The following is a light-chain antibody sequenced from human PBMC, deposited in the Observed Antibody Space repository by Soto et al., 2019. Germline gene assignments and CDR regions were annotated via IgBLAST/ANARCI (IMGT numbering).Light chain of an antibody. Sequence: EIVLTQSPGTLSLSPGERATLSCRASQSVSSSYLAWYQQKPGQAPRLIIYGASGRATGIPDRFSGSGSGTDFTLTISRLEPEDFAVYYCQQYGSSPYTFGQGTKLEIK. CDR3: QQYGSSPYT. CDR2: GAS. CDR1: QSVSSSY. J-gene: IGKJ2*01. V-gene: IGKV3-20*01.